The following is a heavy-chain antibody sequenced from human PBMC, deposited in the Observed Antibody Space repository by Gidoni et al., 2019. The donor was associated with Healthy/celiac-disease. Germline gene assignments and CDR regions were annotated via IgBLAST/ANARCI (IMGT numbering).Heavy chain of an antibody. CDR1: GFTFGDYD. D-gene: IGHD2-2*01. J-gene: IGHJ2*01. V-gene: IGHV3-49*03. CDR3: SRGLKYQLPSPWYFDL. Sequence: RGRSLRLSCTASGFTFGDYDMSWFRQAPGKGLEWVGFIRSKAYGGTTEYAASVKGRFTISRDDSKSIAYLQMNSLKTEDTAVYYCSRGLKYQLPSPWYFDLWGRGTLVTVSS. CDR2: IRSKAYGGTT.